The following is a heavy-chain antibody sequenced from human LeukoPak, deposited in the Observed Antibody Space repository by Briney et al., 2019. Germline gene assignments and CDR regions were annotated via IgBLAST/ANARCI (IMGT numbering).Heavy chain of an antibody. J-gene: IGHJ4*02. V-gene: IGHV3-30*18. CDR2: ISYDGSNK. Sequence: PGRSLRLSCAASGFTFSSYGMHWVRQAPGKGLEWVAVISYDGSNKYYADSVKGRFTISRDNSKNTLYLQMNSLRAGDTAVYYCAKGDVTGYYYGAFDYWGQGTLVTVSS. CDR1: GFTFSSYG. D-gene: IGHD3-9*01. CDR3: AKGDVTGYYYGAFDY.